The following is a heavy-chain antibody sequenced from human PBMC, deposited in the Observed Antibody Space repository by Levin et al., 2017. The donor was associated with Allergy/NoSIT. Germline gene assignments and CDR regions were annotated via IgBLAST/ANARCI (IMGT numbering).Heavy chain of an antibody. CDR3: ARIRGPQTDAFDI. V-gene: IGHV1-18*01. Sequence: GESLKISCKASGYTFTNYGISWVRQAPGQGLEWMGWISAYNGNINYAQTFEDRVTMTTDTSTSTAYMELRSLRSDDTAVYYCARIRGPQTDAFDIWGQGTMVIVSS. J-gene: IGHJ3*02. D-gene: IGHD2-15*01. CDR1: GYTFTNYG. CDR2: ISAYNGNI.